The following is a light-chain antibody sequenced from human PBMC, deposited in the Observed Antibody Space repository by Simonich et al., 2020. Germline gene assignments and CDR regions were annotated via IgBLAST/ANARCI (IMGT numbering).Light chain of an antibody. CDR3: QQYYSTPYT. Sequence: DIVMTQSPDSLAVSLGERPTINCKSSQSVLYSSNNKNYLAWYQQKPGQPPKLLIYWASTRESGVPDRVSGSGSGTDFTLTISSLQAEDVAVYDCQQYYSTPYTFGQGTKLEIK. V-gene: IGKV4-1*01. CDR2: WAS. CDR1: QSVLYSSNNKNY. J-gene: IGKJ2*01.